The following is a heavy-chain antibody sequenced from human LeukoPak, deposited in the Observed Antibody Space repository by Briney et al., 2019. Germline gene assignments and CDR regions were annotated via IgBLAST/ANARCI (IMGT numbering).Heavy chain of an antibody. D-gene: IGHD5-12*01. V-gene: IGHV1-2*02. J-gene: IGHJ4*02. CDR2: INPNSGGT. Sequence: ASVKVSCKASGYTFTGYYMHWVRQAPGQGLEWMGWINPNSGGTNYAQKFQGRVTMTRDTSISTAYMELSSLRSEDTAVYYCARRYSGNEAFDYWGQGTLVTVSS. CDR3: ARRYSGNEAFDY. CDR1: GYTFTGYY.